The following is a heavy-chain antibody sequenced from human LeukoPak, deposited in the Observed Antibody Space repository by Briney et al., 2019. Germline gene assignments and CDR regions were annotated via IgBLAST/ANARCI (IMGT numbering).Heavy chain of an antibody. D-gene: IGHD6-19*01. CDR3: ASRNSSGWYWYFDY. Sequence: GGSLRLSCAASGFTFSSYAMSWVRQAPGKGLEWVSAISGSGGSTYYAASVKGRFTISRDNSKNTLYLQMDSLRAEDTAVYYCASRNSSGWYWYFDYWGQGTLVTVSS. CDR1: GFTFSSYA. V-gene: IGHV3-23*01. CDR2: ISGSGGST. J-gene: IGHJ4*02.